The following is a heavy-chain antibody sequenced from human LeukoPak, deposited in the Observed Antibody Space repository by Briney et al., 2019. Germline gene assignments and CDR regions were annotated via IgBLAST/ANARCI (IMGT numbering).Heavy chain of an antibody. CDR2: IYYSGST. CDR3: ARTDYYDSSGYYLIDY. V-gene: IGHV4-59*12. CDR1: GGSISSYY. Sequence: SETLSLTCTVSGGSISSYYWSWIRQPPGKGLEWIGYIYYSGSTNYNPSLKSRVTISVDTSKNQFSLKLSSVTAADTAVYYCARTDYYDSSGYYLIDYWGQGTLVTVSS. J-gene: IGHJ4*02. D-gene: IGHD3-22*01.